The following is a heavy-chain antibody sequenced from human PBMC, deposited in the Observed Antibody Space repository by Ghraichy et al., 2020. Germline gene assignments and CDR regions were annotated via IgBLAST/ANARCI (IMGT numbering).Heavy chain of an antibody. CDR3: ARGDTYYYDTGLDY. Sequence: GESLNISCAASGFTVSSNYMSWVRQAPGKGLEWVSVIYSGGSTYYADSVKGRFTISRDNSKNTLYLQMNSLRAEDTAVYYCARGDTYYYDTGLDYWGQGTLVTVSS. V-gene: IGHV3-53*01. CDR1: GFTVSSNY. J-gene: IGHJ4*02. D-gene: IGHD3-22*01. CDR2: IYSGGST.